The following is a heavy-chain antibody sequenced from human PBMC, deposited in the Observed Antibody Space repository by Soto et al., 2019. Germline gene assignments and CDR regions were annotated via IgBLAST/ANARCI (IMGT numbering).Heavy chain of an antibody. CDR3: AKNPASLRYFDWLLPD. D-gene: IGHD3-9*01. Sequence: PGGSLRLSCAASGFTFSSYAMSWVRQAPGKGLEWVSAISGSGGSTYYADSVKGRFTISRDNSKNTLYLQMNSLRAEDTAVYYCAKNPASLRYFDWLLPDWGQGTLVTVSS. CDR2: ISGSGGST. CDR1: GFTFSSYA. V-gene: IGHV3-23*01. J-gene: IGHJ4*02.